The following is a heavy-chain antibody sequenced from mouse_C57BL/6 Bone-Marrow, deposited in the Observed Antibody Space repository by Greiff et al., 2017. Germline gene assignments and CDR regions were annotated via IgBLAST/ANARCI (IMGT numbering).Heavy chain of an antibody. CDR2: IWGVGST. V-gene: IGHV2-6*01. Sequence: VMLVESGPGLVAPSQSLSITCTVSGFSLTSYGVDWVRQSPGKGLEWLGVIWGVGSTNYNSALKSRLSISKDNSKSQVFLKMNSLQTDDTAMYYCASGLPWCAYWGQGTLVTVSA. CDR1: GFSLTSYG. CDR3: ASGLPWCAY. J-gene: IGHJ3*01. D-gene: IGHD2-13*01.